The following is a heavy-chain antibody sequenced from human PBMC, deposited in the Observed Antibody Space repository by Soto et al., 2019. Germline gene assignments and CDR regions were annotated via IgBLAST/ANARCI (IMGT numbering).Heavy chain of an antibody. Sequence: EVQLLESGGGLVQPGGSLRLSCAASGFTFSSYAMSWVRQAPGKGLEWVSAISGSGGSTYYADSVKGRFTISRDNSKNTLYLQMNSLRAEDTAVYYCAKTQRPPRDILTTPNDYWGQGTLVTVSS. CDR3: AKTQRPPRDILTTPNDY. CDR1: GFTFSSYA. V-gene: IGHV3-23*01. J-gene: IGHJ4*02. CDR2: ISGSGGST. D-gene: IGHD3-9*01.